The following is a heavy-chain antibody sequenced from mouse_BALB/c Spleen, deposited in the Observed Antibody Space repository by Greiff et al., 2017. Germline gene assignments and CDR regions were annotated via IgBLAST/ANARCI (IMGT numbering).Heavy chain of an antibody. Sequence: QVHVKQPGSVLVRPGASVKLSCKASGYTFTSSWMHWAKQRPGQGLEWIGEIHPNSGNTNYNEKFKGKATLTVDTSSSTAYVDLSSLTSEDSAVYYCARLYYDYDWYFDVWGAGTTVTVSS. CDR2: IHPNSGNT. CDR1: GYTFTSSW. D-gene: IGHD2-4*01. J-gene: IGHJ1*01. V-gene: IGHV1S130*01. CDR3: ARLYYDYDWYFDV.